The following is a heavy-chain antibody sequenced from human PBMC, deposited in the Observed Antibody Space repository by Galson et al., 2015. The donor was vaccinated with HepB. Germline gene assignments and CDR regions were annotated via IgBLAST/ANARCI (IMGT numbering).Heavy chain of an antibody. CDR2: IYSGGST. CDR1: GFTVSSNY. D-gene: IGHD3-10*01. V-gene: IGHV3-53*01. CDR3: ARASGWTERDGYYYYMDV. Sequence: SLRLSCAASGFTVSSNYMSWVRQAPGKGLEWVSVIYSGGSTYYADSVKGRFTISRDNSKNTLYLQMNSLRAEDTAVYYCARASGWTERDGYYYYMDVWGKGTTVTVSS. J-gene: IGHJ6*03.